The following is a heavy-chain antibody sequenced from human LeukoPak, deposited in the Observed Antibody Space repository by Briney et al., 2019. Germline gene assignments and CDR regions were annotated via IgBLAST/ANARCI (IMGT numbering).Heavy chain of an antibody. J-gene: IGHJ4*02. Sequence: ASVKVSCKASGYTFTSYYMHWVRQAPGQGLEWMGIINPSGGSTSYAQKFQGRVTMTRDMSTSTVYMELSSLRSEDTAVYYCARELRGLLGPGNPGHRLLSYWGQGTLVTVSS. CDR1: GYTFTSYY. CDR3: ARELRGLLGPGNPGHRLLSY. V-gene: IGHV1-46*01. D-gene: IGHD4-17*01. CDR2: INPSGGST.